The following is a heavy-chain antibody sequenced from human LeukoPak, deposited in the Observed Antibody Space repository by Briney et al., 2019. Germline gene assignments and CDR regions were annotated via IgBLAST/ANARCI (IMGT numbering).Heavy chain of an antibody. J-gene: IGHJ3*02. CDR1: GGSISSYY. CDR3: ARGRPSYYDSSRDAFDI. D-gene: IGHD3-22*01. CDR2: IYTSGST. Sequence: SETLSLTCTVSGGSISSYYWSWIRQPAGKGLEWIGRIYTSGSTNYNPSLKSRVTMSVDTSKNQFSLKLSCVTAADTAVYYCARGRPSYYDSSRDAFDIWGQGTMVTVSS. V-gene: IGHV4-4*07.